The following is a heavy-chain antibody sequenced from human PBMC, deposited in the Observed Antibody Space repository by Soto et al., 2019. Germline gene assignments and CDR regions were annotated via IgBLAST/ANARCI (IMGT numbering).Heavy chain of an antibody. CDR3: VRVYDSSGYYLYYHYGMDV. CDR2: ISVYNGNT. Sequence: GASVKMSCKASGGSISVDAISRVGQEPGQGVEWIGWISVYNGNTNYAQKLHGRVTMTSVTSTSTAYMELRSLRSDDTAVYYCVRVYDSSGYYLYYHYGMDVWGQGTTVTVSS. D-gene: IGHD3-22*01. V-gene: IGHV1-18*01. CDR1: GGSISVDA. J-gene: IGHJ6*02.